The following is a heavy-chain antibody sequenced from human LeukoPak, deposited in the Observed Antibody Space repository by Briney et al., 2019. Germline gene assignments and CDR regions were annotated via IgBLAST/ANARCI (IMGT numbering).Heavy chain of an antibody. V-gene: IGHV3-20*04. CDR2: INWNGDST. CDR1: GFTFDDYG. D-gene: IGHD1-14*01. J-gene: IGHJ3*02. Sequence: PGGSLRLSCAASGFTFDDYGMVWVRQAPGKGLEWVSGINWNGDSTGYADSVKGRFTISRDNAKNSLYLQMNSLRAEDTALFYCARPRDSGFTTDASDIWGQGTMVTVSS. CDR3: ARPRDSGFTTDASDI.